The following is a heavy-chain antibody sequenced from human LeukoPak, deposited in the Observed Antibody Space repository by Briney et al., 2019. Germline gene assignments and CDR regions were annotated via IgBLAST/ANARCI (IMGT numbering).Heavy chain of an antibody. CDR3: ARGGELLRPADY. CDR2: ISSSGSTI. CDR1: GFTFSSYS. Sequence: PGGSLRLSCAASGFTFSSYSMNWVRQAPGKGLEWVSYISSSGSTIYYADSVKGRFTISRDNAKNSLYLQMNNLRAEDTAVYYCARGGELLRPADYWGQGTLVTVSS. V-gene: IGHV3-48*04. J-gene: IGHJ4*02. D-gene: IGHD1-26*01.